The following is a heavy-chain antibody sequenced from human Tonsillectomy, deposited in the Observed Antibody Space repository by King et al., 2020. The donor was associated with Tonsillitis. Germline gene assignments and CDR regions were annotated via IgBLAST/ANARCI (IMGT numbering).Heavy chain of an antibody. J-gene: IGHJ3*02. Sequence: VQLVQSGGGLVQPGGSLRLSCAGSGFSFSTYDMHWVRHATGKGLEWVSTIGTASDTYYPGSVKGRFTIPRENARSSLYLQMKSLTAGDTAVYYCARGGSAVAGDYDAFDIWGQGTMVTVSS. V-gene: IGHV3-13*01. CDR1: GFSFSTYD. D-gene: IGHD6-19*01. CDR3: ARGGSAVAGDYDAFDI. CDR2: IGTASDT.